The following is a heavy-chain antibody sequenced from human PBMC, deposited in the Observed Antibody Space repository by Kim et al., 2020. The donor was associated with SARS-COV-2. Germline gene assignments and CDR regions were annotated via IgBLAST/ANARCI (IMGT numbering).Heavy chain of an antibody. V-gene: IGHV1-3*01. CDR1: GYTFTNYD. J-gene: IGHJ4*01. Sequence: ASVKVSCKASGYTFTNYDIHWMRQAPGQRLEWMGWINSVSGNTKYSQMFKGRVTMTRDTSATTAYMELSNLSSEDTAVYYCARDHRSCSTITYYGEAIGYWGQGTLVTASS. D-gene: IGHD3-10*01. CDR3: ARDHRSCSTITYYGEAIGY. CDR2: INSVSGNT.